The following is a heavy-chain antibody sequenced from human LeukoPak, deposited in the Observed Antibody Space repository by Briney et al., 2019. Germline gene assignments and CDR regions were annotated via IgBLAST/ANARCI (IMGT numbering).Heavy chain of an antibody. CDR3: AAIDY. Sequence: GGSLRLSCADSGFTFSSYWMHWVRQAPGKGLVWVSRINNDGSITSYADSVKGRFTISRDNAKNSLYLQMNSLRAEDTAVYYCAAIDYWGQGTLVTVSP. J-gene: IGHJ4*02. V-gene: IGHV3-74*01. CDR1: GFTFSSYW. CDR2: INNDGSIT.